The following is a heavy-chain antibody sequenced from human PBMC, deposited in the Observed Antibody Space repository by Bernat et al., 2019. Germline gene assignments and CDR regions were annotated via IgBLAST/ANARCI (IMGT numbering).Heavy chain of an antibody. CDR2: ISYDGSNK. V-gene: IGHV3-30*01. J-gene: IGHJ2*01. CDR1: GFTFSSYA. CDR3: ARGAFGVVIIRWYFDL. Sequence: QVQLVESGGGVVQPGRSLRLSCAASGFTFSSYAMHWVRQAPGKGLEWVAVISYDGSNKYYADSVKGRFTISRDNSKNTLYLQMNSLRAEDTAVYYCARGAFGVVIIRWYFDLWGRGTLVTVSS. D-gene: IGHD3-3*01.